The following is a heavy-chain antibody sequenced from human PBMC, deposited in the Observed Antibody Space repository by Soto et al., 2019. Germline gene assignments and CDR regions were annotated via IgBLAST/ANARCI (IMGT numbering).Heavy chain of an antibody. CDR2: VYHNGNA. J-gene: IGHJ6*02. Sequence: SETLSLTCTVSGGPISTPGYTWSWLRQPPGKAPEWIGYVYHNGNAYPNPSLKSRVTISLDGAKNQFSLKMTSVTAADTVLYYFAARPYYYYGLDVWGQGTTVTVSS. CDR3: AARPYYYYGLDV. CDR1: GGPISTPGYT. V-gene: IGHV4-30-2*01.